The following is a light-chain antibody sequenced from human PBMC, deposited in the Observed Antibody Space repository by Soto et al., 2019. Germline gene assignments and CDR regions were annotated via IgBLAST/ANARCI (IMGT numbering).Light chain of an antibody. CDR1: QSVLYSSNDKNY. CDR3: QQYYSTPFT. Sequence: DIVMTQSPDSLAVSLGERASINCRSNQSVLYSSNDKNYLAWYQQKPGQPPKLLIYWASSRESGVPARFSGSGSGTEFTLTISSLQAEDVAVYYCQQYYSTPFTFVPGTMVEI. J-gene: IGKJ3*01. CDR2: WAS. V-gene: IGKV4-1*01.